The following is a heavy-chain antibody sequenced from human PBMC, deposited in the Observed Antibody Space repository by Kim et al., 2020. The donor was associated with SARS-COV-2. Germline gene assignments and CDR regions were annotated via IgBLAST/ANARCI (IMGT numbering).Heavy chain of an antibody. Sequence: GGSLRLSCAASGFTVSSNDMNWVRQAPGKGLEWVSIIYSGGSTYYADSVKGRFTISRDSSKNTLYRLMNSLRADDTAVYYCARIVATNWFDPWGQGTLVTVSS. CDR3: ARIVATNWFDP. V-gene: IGHV3-53*01. J-gene: IGHJ5*02. CDR2: IYSGGST. CDR1: GFTVSSND. D-gene: IGHD5-12*01.